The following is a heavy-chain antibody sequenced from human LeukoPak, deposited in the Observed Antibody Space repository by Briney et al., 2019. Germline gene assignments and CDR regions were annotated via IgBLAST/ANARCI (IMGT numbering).Heavy chain of an antibody. Sequence: GGSLRLSCAASRFTFSSYAMNWVRQAPGKGLEWVSGISGSGATTYYADSVKGRFTISRDNSKNTLYLQMNSLRVEDTAAYYCATRGSGWYFDYWGQGTLVTVSS. V-gene: IGHV3-23*01. CDR1: RFTFSSYA. J-gene: IGHJ4*02. CDR2: ISGSGATT. D-gene: IGHD6-19*01. CDR3: ATRGSGWYFDY.